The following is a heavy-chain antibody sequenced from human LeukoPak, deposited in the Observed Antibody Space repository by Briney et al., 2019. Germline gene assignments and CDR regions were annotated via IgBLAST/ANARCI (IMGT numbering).Heavy chain of an antibody. J-gene: IGHJ5*02. CDR3: ARQYYYGSGLDP. Sequence: PSETLSLTCTVSGGSIGTYYWSWIRQPPGKGLEWIGYIYYSGSTNYNPSLKSRVTISVDTSKNQFSLKLSSVTAADTAVYYCARQYYYGSGLDPWGQGTLVTVSS. D-gene: IGHD3-10*01. CDR1: GGSIGTYY. V-gene: IGHV4-59*08. CDR2: IYYSGST.